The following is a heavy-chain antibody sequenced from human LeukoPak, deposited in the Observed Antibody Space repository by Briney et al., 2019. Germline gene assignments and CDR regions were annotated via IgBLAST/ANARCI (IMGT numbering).Heavy chain of an antibody. Sequence: SETLSLTCAVYGGSFSGYYWSWIRQPPGKGLEWIGEINHSGSTNYNPSLKSRVTISVDTSKNQFSLKLSSVTAADTAVYYCARAGRIAARPRGMDVWGQGTTVTVS. J-gene: IGHJ6*02. CDR1: GGSFSGYY. CDR2: INHSGST. V-gene: IGHV4-34*01. D-gene: IGHD6-6*01. CDR3: ARAGRIAARPRGMDV.